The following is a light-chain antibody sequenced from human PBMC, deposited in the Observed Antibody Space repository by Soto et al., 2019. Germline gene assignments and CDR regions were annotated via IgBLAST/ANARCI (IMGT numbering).Light chain of an antibody. V-gene: IGKV1-5*01. J-gene: IGKJ5*01. CDR3: QQSETYPLT. CDR2: DAS. CDR1: QSISSW. Sequence: DIQMTQSPSTLSASVGDRVTITCRASQSISSWVAWYQQKPGKAPKLRIDDASSLESWVTSRFSGSGSGTEFTLTISSLQPGDFATDYCQQSETYPLTVGQVTRLEIK.